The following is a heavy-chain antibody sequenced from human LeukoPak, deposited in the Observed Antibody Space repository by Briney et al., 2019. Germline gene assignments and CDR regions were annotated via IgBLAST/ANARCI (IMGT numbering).Heavy chain of an antibody. CDR1: GFTFSSSA. Sequence: GGSLRLSCAASGFTFSSSAMSWVRQAPGKGLEWVSAISNNGGYTYYADSVQGRFTISRDNSKSTLCLQMNSLRAEDTAVYYCAIYYYYGMDVWGQGTTVTVSS. J-gene: IGHJ6*02. CDR2: ISNNGGYT. V-gene: IGHV3-23*01. CDR3: AIYYYYGMDV.